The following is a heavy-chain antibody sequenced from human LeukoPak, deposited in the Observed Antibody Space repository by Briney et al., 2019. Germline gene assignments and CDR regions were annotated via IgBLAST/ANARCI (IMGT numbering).Heavy chain of an antibody. D-gene: IGHD3-3*01. J-gene: IGHJ5*02. V-gene: IGHV3-23*01. CDR2: ISGSGGST. CDR1: GFTFSSYA. CDR3: AKDSSAYYDFWSGYYKYNWFDP. Sequence: TWGSLTLTCAASGFTFSSYAMSWVRQAPGKGLEWVSAISGSGGSTYYADSVKGRFTISRDNSKNTLYLQMNSLRAEDTAVYYCAKDSSAYYDFWSGYYKYNWFDPWGQGTKVSVCS.